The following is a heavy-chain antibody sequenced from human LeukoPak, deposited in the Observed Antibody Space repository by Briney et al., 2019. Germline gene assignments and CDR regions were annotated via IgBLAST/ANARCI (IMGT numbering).Heavy chain of an antibody. J-gene: IGHJ4*02. V-gene: IGHV3-23*01. CDR1: GFTFSSYA. D-gene: IGHD3-22*01. CDR3: AKDLVGEYYFDSSGYYDY. CDR2: ISGSGGST. Sequence: PGGSLRLSCAASGFTFSSYAMSWVRQAPGKGLEWVSAISGSGGSTYYADSVKGRFTISRDNSENTLYLQMNSLRAEDTAVYYCAKDLVGEYYFDSSGYYDYWGQGTLVTVSS.